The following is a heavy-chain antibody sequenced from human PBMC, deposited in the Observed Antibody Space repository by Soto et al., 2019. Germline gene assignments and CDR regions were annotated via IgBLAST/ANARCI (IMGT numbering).Heavy chain of an antibody. V-gene: IGHV1-18*01. CDR2: ISAYNGNT. Sequence: QVQLVQSGAEVKKPGASVKVSCKASGYTFTSYGISWVRQAPGQGLEWMGWISAYNGNTNYAQRLQGRVTMTTDTSPSTAYMELRSLRSDDTAVYYCAREWSSIAAAGTEGDYWGKGTLVTVSS. J-gene: IGHJ4*02. CDR3: AREWSSIAAAGTEGDY. D-gene: IGHD6-13*01. CDR1: GYTFTSYG.